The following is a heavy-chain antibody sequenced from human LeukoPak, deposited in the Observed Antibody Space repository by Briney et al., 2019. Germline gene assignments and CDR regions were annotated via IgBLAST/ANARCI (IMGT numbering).Heavy chain of an antibody. CDR1: GGSISSGGYS. D-gene: IGHD4-17*01. Sequence: PSETLSLTCAVSGGSISSGGYSWSWIRQPLGKGLEWIGYIYHSGSTYYNPSLKSRVTISVDRSKNQFSLKLSSVTAADTAVYYCARVPLSGDYYFDYWGQGTLVTVSS. CDR2: IYHSGST. CDR3: ARVPLSGDYYFDY. J-gene: IGHJ4*02. V-gene: IGHV4-30-2*01.